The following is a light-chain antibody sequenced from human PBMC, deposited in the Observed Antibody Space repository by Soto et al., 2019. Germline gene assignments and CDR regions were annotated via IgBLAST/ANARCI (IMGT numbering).Light chain of an antibody. CDR1: SSDVGGYNY. Sequence: QSALPQPASVSGSPGQSITISCTGTSSDVGGYNYVSWYQQQSGKAPKLMIHEVSNRPSGVSNRFSGSKSGNTASLTISGLQAEDEADYYCSSYTSSRAYVFGIGTKVTV. V-gene: IGLV2-14*01. CDR2: EVS. CDR3: SSYTSSRAYV. J-gene: IGLJ1*01.